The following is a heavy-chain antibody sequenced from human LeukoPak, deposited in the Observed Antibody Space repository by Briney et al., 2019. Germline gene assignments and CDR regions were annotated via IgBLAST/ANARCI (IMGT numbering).Heavy chain of an antibody. J-gene: IGHJ4*02. Sequence: GGTLCLSCAVSGFSVTTNYMSWVRQAPGKGLEWVSILYCGGDTHYADSVKGRFTISRDISKNKLYLQMYSLRVEDTAVYYCARAPAFNCNRGLPLAYWGRGTLVTVSS. D-gene: IGHD2/OR15-2a*01. CDR1: GFSVTTNY. V-gene: IGHV3-66*01. CDR2: LYCGGDT. CDR3: ARAPAFNCNRGLPLAY.